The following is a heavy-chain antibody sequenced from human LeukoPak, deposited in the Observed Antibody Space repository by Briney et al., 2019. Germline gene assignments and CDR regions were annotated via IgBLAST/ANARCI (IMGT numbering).Heavy chain of an antibody. D-gene: IGHD4-17*01. CDR1: GGTFSSYA. Sequence: GASVKVSCKASGGTFSSYAISWVRQAPGQGLEWMGGISPIFGTANYAQKFQGRVTITTDESTSTAYMELSSLRSEDTAVYYCERDGARSNYGDYVGDYWGQGTLVTVSS. V-gene: IGHV1-69*05. J-gene: IGHJ4*02. CDR2: ISPIFGTA. CDR3: ERDGARSNYGDYVGDY.